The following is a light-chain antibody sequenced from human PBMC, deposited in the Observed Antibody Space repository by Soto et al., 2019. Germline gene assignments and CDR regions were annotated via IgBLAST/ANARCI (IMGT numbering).Light chain of an antibody. CDR2: DNN. CDR1: NSNIGNNY. CDR3: GTWDGSLSAGV. Sequence: QSVLTQPPSVSATPGQTVTISCSGSNSNIGNNYVSWYQQLPGTAPKLLIYDNNKRPSEIPDRFSGSKSGPSATLGITGLQTGDEADYYCGTWDGSLSAGVFGTGTKVTVL. J-gene: IGLJ1*01. V-gene: IGLV1-51*01.